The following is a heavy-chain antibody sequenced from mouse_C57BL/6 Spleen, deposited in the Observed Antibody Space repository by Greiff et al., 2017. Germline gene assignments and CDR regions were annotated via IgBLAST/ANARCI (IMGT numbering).Heavy chain of an antibody. CDR1: GFTFSSYA. D-gene: IGHD2-5*01. CDR3: ARDGSNYEAWFAY. J-gene: IGHJ3*01. V-gene: IGHV5-4*01. Sequence: DVQLVESGGGLVKPGGSLKLSCAASGFTFSSYAMSWVRQTPEKRLEWVATISDGGSYTYYPDNVKGRFTISRDTAKNNLYLQMSHLKSEDTAMYYCARDGSNYEAWFAYWGQGTLVTVSA. CDR2: ISDGGSYT.